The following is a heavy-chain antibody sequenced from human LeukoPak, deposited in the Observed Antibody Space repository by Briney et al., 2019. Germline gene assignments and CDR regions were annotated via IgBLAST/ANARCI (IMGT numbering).Heavy chain of an antibody. CDR3: ASRIAGGYNYPFDY. D-gene: IGHD5-24*01. Sequence: ASVKVSCKASGGTFSSYAISWVRQAPGQGLEWMGGIIPIFGTANYAQKFQGRVTITADKSTSTAYMELSSLRSEDTAVYYCASRIAGGYNYPFDYWGQGTLVTISS. J-gene: IGHJ4*02. V-gene: IGHV1-69*06. CDR1: GGTFSSYA. CDR2: IIPIFGTA.